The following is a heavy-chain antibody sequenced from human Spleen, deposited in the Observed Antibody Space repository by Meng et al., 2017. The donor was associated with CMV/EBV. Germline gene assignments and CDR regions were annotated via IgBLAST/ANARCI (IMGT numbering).Heavy chain of an antibody. J-gene: IGHJ4*02. CDR3: ARPDSTVHYFDS. CDR2: IKQDGSEK. V-gene: IGHV3-7*03. CDR1: GFTFSSYW. D-gene: IGHD4-11*01. Sequence: GESLKISCAASGFTFSSYWMSWVRQAPGKGLEWVANIKQDGSEKYYVDSVKGRFTISRDNAKNSLYLQMNSLRAEDTAVYYCARPDSTVHYFDSWGQGTLVTVSS.